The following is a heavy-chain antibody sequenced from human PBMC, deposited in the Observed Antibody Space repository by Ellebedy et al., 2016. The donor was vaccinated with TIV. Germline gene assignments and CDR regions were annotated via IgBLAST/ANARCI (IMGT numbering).Heavy chain of an antibody. Sequence: AASVKVSCKASGGTFSSYAISWVRQAPGQGLEWMGGIIPIFGTANYAQKFQGRVTITADESTSTAYMELRSLRSDDTAVYYCARREYDSSGYYYVGLDYWGQGTLVTVSS. CDR2: IIPIFGTA. CDR1: GGTFSSYA. CDR3: ARREYDSSGYYYVGLDY. J-gene: IGHJ4*02. V-gene: IGHV1-69*13. D-gene: IGHD3-22*01.